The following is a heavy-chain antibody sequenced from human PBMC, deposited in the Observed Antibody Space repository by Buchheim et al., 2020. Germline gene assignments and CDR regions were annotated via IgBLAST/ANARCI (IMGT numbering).Heavy chain of an antibody. CDR2: IKQDGSEK. D-gene: IGHD1-14*01. CDR3: ARVWSTTYYFYGMDV. V-gene: IGHV3-7*01. J-gene: IGHJ6*02. CDR1: GFTFSSYW. Sequence: EVQLVESGGGLVQPGGSLRLSCAAAGFTFSSYWMSWVRQAPGKGLEWVANIKQDGSEKYYVDSVKGRFTVSRDNAKHSLYLQMNSLRAEDTAVYYCARVWSTTYYFYGMDVWGQGTT.